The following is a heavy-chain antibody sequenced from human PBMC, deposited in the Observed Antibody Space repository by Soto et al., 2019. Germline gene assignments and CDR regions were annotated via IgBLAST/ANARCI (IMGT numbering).Heavy chain of an antibody. D-gene: IGHD3-3*01. CDR3: ARDERFLEWLPNQNWLDP. Sequence: ASVKVSCKASGSTFTSYGISWVRQAPGQGLEWMGWISAYNGNKNYAQKLQGRVTMTTDTSTSTAYMELRSLRSDDTAVYYCARDERFLEWLPNQNWLDPWGQGTLVTVSS. V-gene: IGHV1-18*01. CDR2: ISAYNGNK. J-gene: IGHJ5*02. CDR1: GSTFTSYG.